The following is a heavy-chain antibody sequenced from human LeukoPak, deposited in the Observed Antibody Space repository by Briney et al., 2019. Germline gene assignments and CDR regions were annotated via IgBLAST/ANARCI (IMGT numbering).Heavy chain of an antibody. CDR3: AKDKDTMVRGVTYYFDY. Sequence: PGGSLRLSCAASGFTFDDYAMHWVRQAPGKGLEWVSGISWNSGSIGYADSVKGRFTISRDNAKYSLHLQMNRLRAEDTALYYCAKDKDTMVRGVTYYFDYWGQGTLVTVSS. J-gene: IGHJ4*02. V-gene: IGHV3-9*01. CDR1: GFTFDDYA. CDR2: ISWNSGSI. D-gene: IGHD3-10*01.